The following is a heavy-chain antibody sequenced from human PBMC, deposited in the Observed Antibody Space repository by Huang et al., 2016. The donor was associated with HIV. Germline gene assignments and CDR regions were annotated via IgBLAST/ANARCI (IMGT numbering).Heavy chain of an antibody. CDR3: VRESLYFGDFLFDH. Sequence: QVQLVQSGAEVKRPGASLKVSCKTSGFTFTNYGFSWVRQAPGQGLEWLGWVSANSCDINYEVKFEGSVSMTTDTTSGTAYMELRRLTSDDTATYYCVRESLYFGDFLFDHWGQGTPVTVSA. J-gene: IGHJ4*02. CDR1: GFTFTNYG. V-gene: IGHV1-18*04. CDR2: VSANSCDI. D-gene: IGHD3-10*01.